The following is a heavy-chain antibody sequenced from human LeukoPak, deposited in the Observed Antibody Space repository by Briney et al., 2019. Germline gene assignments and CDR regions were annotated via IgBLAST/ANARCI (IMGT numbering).Heavy chain of an antibody. CDR1: GGSFSGYF. D-gene: IGHD3-22*01. V-gene: IGHV4-34*01. CDR3: ARQDYYDSSGHNWFDP. J-gene: IGHJ5*02. CDR2: ISHSGST. Sequence: SETLSLTCAVYGGSFSGYFWSWIRQPPGKGLEWIGEISHSGSTNYNPSLKSRVTISVDTSKNQFSLKLSSVIAADTAVYYCARQDYYDSSGHNWFDPWGQGTLVTVSS.